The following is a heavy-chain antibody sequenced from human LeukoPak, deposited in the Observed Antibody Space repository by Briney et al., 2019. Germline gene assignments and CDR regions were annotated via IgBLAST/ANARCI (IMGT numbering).Heavy chain of an antibody. D-gene: IGHD5-24*01. J-gene: IGHJ6*03. CDR1: GGPIRSYY. CDR2: IYTSGST. Sequence: SKTLPLTCTVTGGPIRSYYWSWTRQPPGKGLEWIGYIYTSGSTNYNPSLKSRVTISVDTSKTQFSLKLSYVTAADTAVYYCARRMATTRYYYMDVWGKGTTVTVSS. CDR3: ARRMATTRYYYMDV. V-gene: IGHV4-4*09.